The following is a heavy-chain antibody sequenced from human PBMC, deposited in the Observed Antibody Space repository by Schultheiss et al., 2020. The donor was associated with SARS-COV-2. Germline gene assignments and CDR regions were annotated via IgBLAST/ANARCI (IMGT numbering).Heavy chain of an antibody. CDR1: GGSFSGYY. Sequence: SETLSLTCAVYGGSFSGYYWSWIRQPAGKGLEWIGRIYTSGSTNYNPSLKSRVTMSVDTSKNQFSLKLSSVTAADTAVYYCARVPYYYGSGRRYYYGMDVWGQGTTVTVSS. CDR2: IYTSGST. D-gene: IGHD3-10*01. V-gene: IGHV4-59*10. CDR3: ARVPYYYGSGRRYYYGMDV. J-gene: IGHJ6*02.